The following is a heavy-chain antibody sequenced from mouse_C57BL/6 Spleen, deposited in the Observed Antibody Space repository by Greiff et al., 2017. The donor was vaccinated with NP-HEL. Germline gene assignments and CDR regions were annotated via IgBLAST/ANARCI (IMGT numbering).Heavy chain of an antibody. CDR2: IDPSDSET. D-gene: IGHD2-3*01. Sequence: VKLQQPGAELVRPGSSVKLSCKASGYTFTSYWMHWVKQRPIQGLEWIGNIDPSDSETHYNQKFKDKATLTVDKSSSTAYMQLSSLTSEDSAVYYCARSTDGYYSYWYFDVWGTGTTVTVSS. CDR1: GYTFTSYW. J-gene: IGHJ1*03. CDR3: ARSTDGYYSYWYFDV. V-gene: IGHV1-52*01.